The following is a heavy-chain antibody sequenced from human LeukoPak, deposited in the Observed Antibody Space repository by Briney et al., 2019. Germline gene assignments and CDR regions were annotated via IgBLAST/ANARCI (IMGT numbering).Heavy chain of an antibody. V-gene: IGHV4-59*12. CDR1: GGSISSYY. J-gene: IGHJ4*02. CDR2: IYYSGST. CDR3: ARADNLNAFDY. Sequence: SETLSLTCTVSGGSISSYYWSWIRQPPGKGLEWIGYIYYSGSTLYSPSLKRRVTISVDTSKNQFSLKLSSVTAADTAVYYCARADNLNAFDYWGQGTRVTVSS. D-gene: IGHD1-1*01.